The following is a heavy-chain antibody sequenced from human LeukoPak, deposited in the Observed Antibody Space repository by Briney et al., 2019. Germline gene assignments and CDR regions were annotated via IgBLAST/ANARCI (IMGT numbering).Heavy chain of an antibody. Sequence: ASVKVSCKACGYTFTSYGISWVRQAPGQGLEWMGWISAYNGNTNYAQKLQGRVTMTTDTSTSTAYMELRSLRSEDTAVYYCARDPHSYDYGGLGYYYYMDVWGKGTTVTVSS. CDR3: ARDPHSYDYGGLGYYYYMDV. V-gene: IGHV1-18*01. CDR1: GYTFTSYG. D-gene: IGHD4-23*01. CDR2: ISAYNGNT. J-gene: IGHJ6*03.